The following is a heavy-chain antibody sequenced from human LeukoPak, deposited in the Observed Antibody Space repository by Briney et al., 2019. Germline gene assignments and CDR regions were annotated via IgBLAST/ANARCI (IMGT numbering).Heavy chain of an antibody. CDR1: GGSISSGSYY. Sequence: SQTLSLTCTVSGGSISSGSYYWSWIRQPAGKGLEWIGRIYTSGSTNYNPSLKSRVTISVDTSKNQFSLKLSSVTAADTAVYYCAREAYYCDSSGYYDCWGQGTLVTVSS. CDR2: IYTSGST. J-gene: IGHJ4*02. CDR3: AREAYYCDSSGYYDC. V-gene: IGHV4-61*02. D-gene: IGHD3-22*01.